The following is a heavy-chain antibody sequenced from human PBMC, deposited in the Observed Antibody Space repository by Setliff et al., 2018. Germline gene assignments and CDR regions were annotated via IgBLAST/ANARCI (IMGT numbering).Heavy chain of an antibody. J-gene: IGHJ4*02. CDR1: GASINSLSW. Sequence: SETLSLTCAVTGASINSLSWWSWVRQTPGKGLEWIGFIYHDGNPKFNPSVNYNPSLKGRVTMSIDKSKNQFSLNLRSVTAADTAVYYCTRGGERYHTANWGQGLLVTVSS. CDR3: TRGGERYHTAN. CDR2: IYHDGNP. V-gene: IGHV4-28*03. D-gene: IGHD2-2*01.